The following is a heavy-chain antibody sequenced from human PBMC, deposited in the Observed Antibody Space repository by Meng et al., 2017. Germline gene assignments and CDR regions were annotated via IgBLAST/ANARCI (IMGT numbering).Heavy chain of an antibody. Sequence: GQLVGSGGGLVQPGGSLRLSCAASGFTFSSYDMHWVRQAPGQGLEWMGRINPNSGGTNYAQKFQGRVTMTRDTSISTAYMELSRLRSDDTAVYYCARGLPAVAVDYWGQGTLVTVSS. V-gene: IGHV1-2*06. D-gene: IGHD6-19*01. CDR3: ARGLPAVAVDY. J-gene: IGHJ4*02. CDR2: INPNSGGT. CDR1: GFTFSSYD.